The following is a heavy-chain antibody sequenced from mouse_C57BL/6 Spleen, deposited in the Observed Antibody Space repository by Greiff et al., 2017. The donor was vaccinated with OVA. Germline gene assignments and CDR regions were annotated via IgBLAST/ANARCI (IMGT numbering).Heavy chain of an antibody. CDR1: GYAFTSYW. Sequence: VKLQQSGPELVKPGASVKISCKASGYAFTSYWMNWVKQRPGQGLEWIGLLHPGDGGTNYNAKFQGKATLTVDTSSSPAYMQLSSLTSEDSAVYCGARGDGIQDMDYWGQGTTLTVSS. J-gene: IGHJ2*01. CDR3: ARGDGIQDMDY. CDR2: LHPGDGGT. V-gene: IGHV1-82*01. D-gene: IGHD3-2*01.